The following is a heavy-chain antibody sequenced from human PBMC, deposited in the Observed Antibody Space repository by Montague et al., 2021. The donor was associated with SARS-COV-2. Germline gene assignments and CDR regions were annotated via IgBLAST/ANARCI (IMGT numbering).Heavy chain of an antibody. CDR2: INHSGST. D-gene: IGHD3-10*01. CDR3: ARGRRILLWFGELLSGEDYYGMDV. Sequence: SETPSLTCAVYGGSFSGYYWSWIRQPPGKGLEWIGEINHSGSTNYNPSLKSRVTISVDTSKNQFSLKLSSVTAADTAVYYCARGRRILLWFGELLSGEDYYGMDVWGQGTTVTVSS. CDR1: GGSFSGYY. J-gene: IGHJ6*02. V-gene: IGHV4-34*01.